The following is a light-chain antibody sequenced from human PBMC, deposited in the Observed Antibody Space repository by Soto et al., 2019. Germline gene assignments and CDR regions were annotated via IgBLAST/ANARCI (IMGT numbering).Light chain of an antibody. CDR1: NSDVGLYDF. V-gene: IGLV2-14*01. J-gene: IGLJ1*01. CDR2: EVS. CDR3: ISYTSDDVRYV. Sequence: QSALTQPASVSGTPGQSITISCTASNSDVGLYDFVSWYQLHPGRAPKLIVSEVSHRPSGISNRFSGSKSGNTASLTISGLQSEDEADYYCISYTSDDVRYVFGTGTKVTVL.